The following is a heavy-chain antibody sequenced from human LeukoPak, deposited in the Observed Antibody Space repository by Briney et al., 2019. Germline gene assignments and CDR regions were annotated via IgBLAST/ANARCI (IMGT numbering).Heavy chain of an antibody. V-gene: IGHV4-59*01. CDR3: ARAEYSSSPPDY. D-gene: IGHD6-6*01. J-gene: IGHJ4*02. Sequence: SETLSLTCTVSGGSISSYYWSWIRQPPGKGLEWIGYIYYSGSTNYNPSPKSRVTISVDTSKNQFSLKLSSVTAADTAVYFCARAEYSSSPPDYWGQGTLVTVSS. CDR1: GGSISSYY. CDR2: IYYSGST.